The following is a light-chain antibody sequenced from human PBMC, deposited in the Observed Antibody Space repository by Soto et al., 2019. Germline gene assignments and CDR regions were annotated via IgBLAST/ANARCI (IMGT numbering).Light chain of an antibody. Sequence: QSALTQPPSASGSPGQSVTISCTGTSIDVGGYKYVSWYQQHPGKATKVMIFEVNKRPSGVPDRFSGSKSGNTASLTVSGLQAEDEADYYCSSYAGINNLGVFGTGTKVIVL. J-gene: IGLJ1*01. CDR2: EVN. CDR1: SIDVGGYKY. V-gene: IGLV2-8*01. CDR3: SSYAGINNLGV.